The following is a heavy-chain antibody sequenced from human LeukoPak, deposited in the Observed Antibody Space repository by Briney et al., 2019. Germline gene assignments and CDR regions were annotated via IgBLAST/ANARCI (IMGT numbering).Heavy chain of an antibody. CDR1: GGSFSGYY. CDR3: ARPISPYYYYGMDV. Sequence: SETLSLTCAVYGGSFSGYYWSWIRQPPWKGLEWIGEINHSGSTNYNPSLKSRVTISVDTSKNQFSLKLSSVTAADTAVYYCARPISPYYYYGMDVWGQGTTVTVSS. V-gene: IGHV4-34*01. D-gene: IGHD3-9*01. CDR2: INHSGST. J-gene: IGHJ6*02.